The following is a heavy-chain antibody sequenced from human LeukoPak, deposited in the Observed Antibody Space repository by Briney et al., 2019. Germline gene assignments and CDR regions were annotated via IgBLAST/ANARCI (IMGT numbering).Heavy chain of an antibody. CDR2: ISYDGSNK. CDR1: GFTFSSYA. J-gene: IGHJ3*02. CDR3: ARDAFDI. V-gene: IGHV3-30*04. Sequence: GGSLRLSCAASGFTFSSYAMHWVRQAPGKGLEWVAVISYDGSNKYYADSVKGRFTISRDNSKNTLYLQMNSLRAEDTAVYYCARDAFDIWGQGTMVTVSS.